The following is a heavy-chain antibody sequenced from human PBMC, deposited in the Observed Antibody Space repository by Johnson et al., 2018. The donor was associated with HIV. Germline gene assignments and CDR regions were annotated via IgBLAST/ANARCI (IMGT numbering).Heavy chain of an antibody. Sequence: VQLVESGGGLVQPGGSLRLSCAASGFTFSSYWMSWVRQAPGKGLEWVANIKQDGSEKYYVDSVKGRFTISRDNAKNSLYLQMNSLRAEDTAVYYWSRFGMGSIGDAVDIWGQGTMVPVSS. D-gene: IGHD6-25*01. CDR1: GFTFSSYW. CDR3: SRFGMGSIGDAVDI. V-gene: IGHV3-7*01. CDR2: IKQDGSEK. J-gene: IGHJ3*02.